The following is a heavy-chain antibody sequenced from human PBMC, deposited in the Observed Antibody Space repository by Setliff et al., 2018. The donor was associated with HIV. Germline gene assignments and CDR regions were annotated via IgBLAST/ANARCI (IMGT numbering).Heavy chain of an antibody. J-gene: IGHJ4*02. Sequence: SETLSLTCTVSGPSINIHYWSWVRQSPGKGFEWIGYIYSTGSTNYNPSLQSRVTISMVASRNQFSLKVTSVTAADTAVFYCAKGAGFYGDYTFDHWGQGRQVTVSS. CDR1: GPSINIHY. CDR2: IYSTGST. CDR3: AKGAGFYGDYTFDH. V-gene: IGHV4-59*11. D-gene: IGHD4-17*01.